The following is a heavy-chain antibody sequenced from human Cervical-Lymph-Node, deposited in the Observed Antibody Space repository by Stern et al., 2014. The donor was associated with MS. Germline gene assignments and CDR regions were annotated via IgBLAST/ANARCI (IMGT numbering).Heavy chain of an antibody. D-gene: IGHD1-26*01. J-gene: IGHJ4*02. CDR2: ITPVFGTT. Sequence: QVQLMQSGAEVKKPGSSVKVSCKASGDTFSSYAINWVRQVPGQGLEWMGGITPVFGTTNYAQKCQGRVTITANKSTNTAYMELMTLRSEDTAVYYCARGGGLVGYFDYWGQGTLVSVSS. V-gene: IGHV1-69*06. CDR1: GDTFSSYA. CDR3: ARGGGLVGYFDY.